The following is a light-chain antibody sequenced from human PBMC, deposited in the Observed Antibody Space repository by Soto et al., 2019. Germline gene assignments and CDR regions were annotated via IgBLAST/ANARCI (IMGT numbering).Light chain of an antibody. CDR1: SSNIGSNT. CDR2: SNN. CDR3: AAWDDSLNGPL. Sequence: QSVLTQPPSASGTPEQRVTISCSGSSSNIGSNTVNWYQQLPGTAPKLLIYSNNQRPSGVPDRFSGSKSGTSASLAISGLQSEDEGDYYCAAWDDSLNGPLFGGGTKLTVL. V-gene: IGLV1-44*01. J-gene: IGLJ2*01.